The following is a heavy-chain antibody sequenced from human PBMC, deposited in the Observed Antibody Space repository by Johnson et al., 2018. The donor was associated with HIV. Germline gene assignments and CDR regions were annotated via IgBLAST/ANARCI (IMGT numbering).Heavy chain of an antibody. CDR3: ARVKGSTIFGVVRPHGAFDI. J-gene: IGHJ3*02. CDR1: GFTFGIYG. Sequence: QEQLVESGGGLVQPGTSLRLSCAASGFTFGIYGMHWVRQAPGKGLEWVALISYDGSNEYYGDSVKGRFSISRDNSKKKLYLQMNSLRVEDTAGYYCARVKGSTIFGVVRPHGAFDIWGQGTMVTVSS. V-gene: IGHV3-30*03. CDR2: ISYDGSNE. D-gene: IGHD3-3*01.